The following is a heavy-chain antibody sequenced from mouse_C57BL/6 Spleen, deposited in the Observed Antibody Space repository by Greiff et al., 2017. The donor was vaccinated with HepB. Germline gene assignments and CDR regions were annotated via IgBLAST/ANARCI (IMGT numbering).Heavy chain of an antibody. CDR1: GFTFSSYG. V-gene: IGHV5-6*01. CDR3: ARQRQPRKNSLFDY. D-gene: IGHD3-2*01. J-gene: IGHJ2*01. CDR2: ISSGGSYT. Sequence: EVQGVESGGDLVKPGGSLKLSCAASGFTFSSYGMSWVRQTPDKRLEWVATISSGGSYTYYPDSVKGRFTISRDNAKNTLYLQMSSLKSEDTAMYYCARQRQPRKNSLFDYWGQGTTLTVSS.